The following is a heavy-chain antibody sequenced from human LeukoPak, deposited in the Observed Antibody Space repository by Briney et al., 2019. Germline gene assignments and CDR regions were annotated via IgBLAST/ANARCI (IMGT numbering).Heavy chain of an antibody. D-gene: IGHD3-22*01. CDR1: GGSISSGGYY. Sequence: SETLSLTCTVSGGSISSGGYYWTWIRQPAGKGLEWVGHIYVTGSANYSPSLKSRVTISVDSSKNQFSLKLTSVTAADTAVYYCANSQRTDYYDNRAYYYFDNWGQGTLVTVSS. J-gene: IGHJ4*02. V-gene: IGHV4-61*09. CDR2: IYVTGSA. CDR3: ANSQRTDYYDNRAYYYFDN.